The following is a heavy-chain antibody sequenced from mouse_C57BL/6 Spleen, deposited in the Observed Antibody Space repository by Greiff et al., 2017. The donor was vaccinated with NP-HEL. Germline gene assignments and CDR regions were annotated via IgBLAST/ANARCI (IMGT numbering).Heavy chain of an antibody. Sequence: VQLQQSGAELVMPGASVKLSCKASGYTFTSYWMHWVKQRPGQGLEWIGEIDPSDSSTNYNQKFKGKSTLTVDKSSSTAYMQLSSLTSEDSAVYYCARSYYGNLSAMDYWGQGTSVTVSS. D-gene: IGHD2-1*01. J-gene: IGHJ4*01. CDR2: IDPSDSST. V-gene: IGHV1-69*01. CDR1: GYTFTSYW. CDR3: ARSYYGNLSAMDY.